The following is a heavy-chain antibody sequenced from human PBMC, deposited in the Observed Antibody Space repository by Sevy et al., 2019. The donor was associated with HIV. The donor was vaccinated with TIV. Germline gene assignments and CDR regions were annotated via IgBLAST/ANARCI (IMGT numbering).Heavy chain of an antibody. J-gene: IGHJ4*02. CDR2: IYYSGTA. D-gene: IGHD3-10*01. V-gene: IGHV4-59*11. CDR1: GGSISNHY. Sequence: SETLSLTCTVSGGSISNHYWSWIRQPPGKGLEWIGYIYYSGTANYNPSLMSRVTISVDTSKNQFSLKLNSVTAADTAVYYCAREITGYGSGRFFDYWGQGSLVTVSS. CDR3: AREITGYGSGRFFDY.